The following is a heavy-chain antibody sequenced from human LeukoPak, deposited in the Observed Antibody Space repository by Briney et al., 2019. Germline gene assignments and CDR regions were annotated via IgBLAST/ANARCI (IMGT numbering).Heavy chain of an antibody. V-gene: IGHV3-21*01. CDR3: ASDLFVVVPAAIPNDAFDI. CDR1: GFTFSSYS. Sequence: PGGSLRLSCAASGFTFSSYSMNWVRQAPGKGLEWVSSISSSSSYIYYADSVKGRFTISRDNAKNSLYLQMNSLRAEDTAVYYCASDLFVVVPAAIPNDAFDIWGQGTMVTVSS. CDR2: ISSSSSYI. D-gene: IGHD2-2*01. J-gene: IGHJ3*02.